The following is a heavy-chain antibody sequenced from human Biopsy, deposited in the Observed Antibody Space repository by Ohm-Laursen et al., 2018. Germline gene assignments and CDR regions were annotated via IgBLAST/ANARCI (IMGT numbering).Heavy chain of an antibody. CDR1: GASVTTSGYF. CDR3: VREPKTGTAEAWYFDL. V-gene: IGHV4-31*03. CDR2: ISYNERT. D-gene: IGHD3-9*01. Sequence: SQTLSLTCSVSGASVTTSGYFWAWIRQRPGKGLEWIGYISYNERTHYNPSLTSRLAISFDTSNNRISLQLRSVSVAGTAVYYCVREPKTGTAEAWYFDLWGRGSPVTVPS. J-gene: IGHJ2*01.